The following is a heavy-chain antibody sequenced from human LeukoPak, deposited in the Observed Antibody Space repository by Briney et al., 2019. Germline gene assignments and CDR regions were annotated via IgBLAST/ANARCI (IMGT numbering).Heavy chain of an antibody. Sequence: ASVKVSCMASGYTFTSYAMNWVRQAPGQGLEWMGWINTNTGNPTYAQGFTGRFVFSLDTSVSTAYLQISSLKAEDTAVYYCARAGDSGSYYNYYGMDVWGQGTTVTVPS. CDR1: GYTFTSYA. J-gene: IGHJ6*02. D-gene: IGHD3-10*01. CDR2: INTNTGNP. CDR3: ARAGDSGSYYNYYGMDV. V-gene: IGHV7-4-1*02.